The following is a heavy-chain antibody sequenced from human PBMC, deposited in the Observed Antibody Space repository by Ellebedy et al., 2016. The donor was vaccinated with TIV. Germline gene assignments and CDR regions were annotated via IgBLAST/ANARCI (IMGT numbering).Heavy chain of an antibody. CDR3: AINYYYYYGMDV. CDR2: IYYSGST. Sequence: MPSETLSLTCTVSGGSISSYYWGWIRQPPGKGLEWIGRIYYSGSTYYNPSLKSRVTISVDTSKNQFSLKLSSVTAADTAVYYCAINYYYYYGMDVWGQGTTVTVSS. J-gene: IGHJ6*02. CDR1: GGSISSYY. V-gene: IGHV4-59*05.